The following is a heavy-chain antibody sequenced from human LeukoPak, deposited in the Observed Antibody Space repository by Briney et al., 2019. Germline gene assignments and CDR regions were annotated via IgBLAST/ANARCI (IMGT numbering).Heavy chain of an antibody. V-gene: IGHV3-48*01. J-gene: IGHJ6*02. Sequence: GGSLRLSCAASGFTFSSYSMNWVRQAPGKGLEWVSYISSSNITIYYADSVKGRFTISRDNAKNSLYLQMISLRAEDTAVYYCARDERALSWQWLVQDYYYYYGMDVWGQGTTVTVSS. D-gene: IGHD6-19*01. CDR3: ARDERALSWQWLVQDYYYYYGMDV. CDR2: ISSSNITI. CDR1: GFTFSSYS.